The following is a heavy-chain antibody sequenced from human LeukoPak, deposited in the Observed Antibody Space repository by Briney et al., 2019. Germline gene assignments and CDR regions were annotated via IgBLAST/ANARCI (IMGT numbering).Heavy chain of an antibody. CDR3: AKDFWFGENYYMDV. V-gene: IGHV3-30*02. CDR1: GFTFSSYG. Sequence: GGSLRFSCAASGFTFSSYGMHWVRQAPGKGLEWVAFIRYDGSNKYFAESVKGRFTISRDNSKNTLYLQMNSLRAEDTAVYYCAKDFWFGENYYMDVWGKGTTVTVSS. J-gene: IGHJ6*03. CDR2: IRYDGSNK. D-gene: IGHD3-10*01.